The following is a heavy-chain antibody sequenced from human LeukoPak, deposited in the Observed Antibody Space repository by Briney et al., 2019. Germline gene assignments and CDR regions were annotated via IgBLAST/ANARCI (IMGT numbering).Heavy chain of an antibody. CDR3: ARDSGTTGEVKFDP. CDR1: GGSISSFY. J-gene: IGHJ5*02. CDR2: IYTSGTT. V-gene: IGHV4-4*07. Sequence: SSETPSLTCSVSGGSISSFYCNWMRQPAGKGLEWIGRIYTSGTTTYNPSLKSRVTMSVDTSKNQFSLKLSSVTAADTAVYYCARDSGTTGEVKFDPWGQGTLVTVSS. D-gene: IGHD3-10*01.